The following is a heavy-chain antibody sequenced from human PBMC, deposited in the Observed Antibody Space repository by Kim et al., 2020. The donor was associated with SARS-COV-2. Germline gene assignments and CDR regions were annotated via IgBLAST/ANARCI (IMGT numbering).Heavy chain of an antibody. J-gene: IGHJ4*02. CDR2: IKSKTDGGTT. D-gene: IGHD3-16*02. Sequence: GGSLRLSCAASGFTFSNAWMSWVRQAPGKGLEWVGRIKSKTDGGTTDYAAPVKGRFTISRDDSKNTLYLQMNSLKTEDTAVYYCTTDLTYYDYVWGSYRSDYWGQGTLVTVSS. V-gene: IGHV3-15*01. CDR1: GFTFSNAW. CDR3: TTDLTYYDYVWGSYRSDY.